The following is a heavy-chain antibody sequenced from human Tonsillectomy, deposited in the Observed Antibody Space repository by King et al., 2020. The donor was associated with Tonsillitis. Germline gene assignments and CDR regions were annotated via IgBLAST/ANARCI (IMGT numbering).Heavy chain of an antibody. CDR1: GYNFPTFW. CDR3: ARRQLGTDAFDV. CDR2: IYPRDSET. J-gene: IGHJ3*01. V-gene: IGHV5-51*03. Sequence: QLVQSGAEVKKPGESLKISCKVSGYNFPTFWIGWVRQMPGKGLEWMGFIYPRDSETKYGPSFEGQFTIPAERATTTAYLQGGSLTASDTGLYYCARRQLGTDAFDVWGQGTMVTVSS. D-gene: IGHD6-13*01.